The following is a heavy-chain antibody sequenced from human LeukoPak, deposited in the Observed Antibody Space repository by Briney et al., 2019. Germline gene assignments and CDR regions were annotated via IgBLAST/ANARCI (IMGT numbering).Heavy chain of an antibody. CDR3: ASRGGGSGHPYYFDY. CDR1: GASISRSTW. Sequence: SGTLSLTCGVSGASISRSTWWSWVRLPPEKGLEWIGEIDHNGNTNYSPSLKSRVTISVDKSNNQFSLKLNYVTAADTAVYYCASRGGGSGHPYYFDYWGQGTLVTVSS. J-gene: IGHJ4*02. D-gene: IGHD3-16*01. CDR2: IDHNGNT. V-gene: IGHV4-4*02.